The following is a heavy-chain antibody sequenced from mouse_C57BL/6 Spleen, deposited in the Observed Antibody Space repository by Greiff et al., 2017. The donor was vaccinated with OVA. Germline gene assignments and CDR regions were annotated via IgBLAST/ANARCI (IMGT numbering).Heavy chain of an antibody. D-gene: IGHD1-1*01. J-gene: IGHJ1*03. V-gene: IGHV1-74*01. CDR2: IHPSDSDP. CDR1: GYTFTSYW. Sequence: QVQLQQPGAELVKPGASVKVSCKASGYTFTSYWMHWVKQRPGQGLEWIGRIHPSDSDPNYNQKFKGKATLTVDKSSSTAYMQLSSLTSEDSAVYYCAIGVITTVVVRYFDVWGTGTTVTVSS. CDR3: AIGVITTVVVRYFDV.